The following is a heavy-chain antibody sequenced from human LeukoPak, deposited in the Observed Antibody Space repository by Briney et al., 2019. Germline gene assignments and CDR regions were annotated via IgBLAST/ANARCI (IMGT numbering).Heavy chain of an antibody. V-gene: IGHV3-30*18. J-gene: IGHJ5*02. CDR1: GLTFSRYA. Sequence: GGSLRLSCAVSGLTFSRYAMSWVRQAPGKGLEWVAVISYDGSNKYYADSVKGRFTISRDNSKNTLYLQMNSLRAEDTAVYYCAKEITIFGVVPNWFDPWGQGTLVTVSS. D-gene: IGHD3-3*01. CDR3: AKEITIFGVVPNWFDP. CDR2: ISYDGSNK.